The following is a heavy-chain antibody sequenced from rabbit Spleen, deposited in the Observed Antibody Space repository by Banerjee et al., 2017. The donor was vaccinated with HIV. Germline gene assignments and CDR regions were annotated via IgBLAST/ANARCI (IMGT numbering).Heavy chain of an antibody. D-gene: IGHD1-1*01. J-gene: IGHJ6*01. Sequence: QSLEESGGDLVKPEGSLTLTCKASRFSFNNKYWMCWVRQAPGKGLEWIACIDAGSSGRTYYASWVNGRFTISKTSSTTVTLQMTSLTAADTATYFCARDTSSSFSSYGMDLWGPGTLVTVS. CDR1: RFSFNNKYW. CDR3: ARDTSSSFSSYGMDL. V-gene: IGHV1S40*01. CDR2: IDAGSSGRT.